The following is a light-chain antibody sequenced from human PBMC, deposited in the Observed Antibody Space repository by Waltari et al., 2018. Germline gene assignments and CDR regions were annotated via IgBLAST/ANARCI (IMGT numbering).Light chain of an antibody. Sequence: QSVLTQPPSVSGAPGQRVTISCTGSSSNLGTGYDVHWYQQFTGTAPKLLSYRNSDRPSRVPDRFAGSKSGTSASLVITGLQAEDEADYYCQTYDTSLSRVFGGGTKLTVL. CDR3: QTYDTSLSRV. J-gene: IGLJ3*02. V-gene: IGLV1-40*01. CDR1: SSNLGTGYD. CDR2: RNS.